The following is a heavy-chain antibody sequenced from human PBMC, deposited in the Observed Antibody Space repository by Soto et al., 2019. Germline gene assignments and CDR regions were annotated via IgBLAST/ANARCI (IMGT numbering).Heavy chain of an antibody. V-gene: IGHV4-34*01. J-gene: IGHJ6*03. D-gene: IGHD3-9*01. CDR3: ARGLRLTRNYDILTGRPPAKTYYYYYMDV. CDR2: INHSGST. CDR1: GWSFSGYY. Sequence: PSETLSLTCAVYGWSFSGYYWSWIRQPPGKGLEWIGEINHSGSTNYNPSLKSRVTISVDTSKNQFSLKLSSVTAADTAVYYCARGLRLTRNYDILTGRPPAKTYYYYYMDVWGKGTTVTVSS.